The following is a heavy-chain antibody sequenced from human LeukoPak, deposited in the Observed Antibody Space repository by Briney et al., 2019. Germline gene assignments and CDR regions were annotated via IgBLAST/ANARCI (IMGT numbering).Heavy chain of an antibody. Sequence: SETLSLTCGVSGGSFSGYYWTWIRQLPGKGLEWMGEINHSGNTIYNPSLNSRVTISIDTSKNQISLNMRSVTAADTAVYYCARGRNWETFYHYCMDVWGNGTTVTVSS. V-gene: IGHV4-34*01. CDR3: ARGRNWETFYHYCMDV. J-gene: IGHJ6*03. CDR2: INHSGNT. CDR1: GGSFSGYY. D-gene: IGHD1-14*01.